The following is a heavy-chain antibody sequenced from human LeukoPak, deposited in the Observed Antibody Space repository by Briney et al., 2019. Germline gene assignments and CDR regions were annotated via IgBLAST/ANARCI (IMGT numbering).Heavy chain of an antibody. Sequence: GGSLTLSCAASGFTFSDYYMSWIRQAPGKGLEWVSYISSSGSTIYYADSVKGRFTISRDNAKNSLYLLMNSLKTEDTAVYYCTTEDYGDYVPDYWGQGTLVTVSS. J-gene: IGHJ4*02. D-gene: IGHD4-17*01. CDR3: TTEDYGDYVPDY. CDR2: ISSSGSTI. V-gene: IGHV3-11*01. CDR1: GFTFSDYY.